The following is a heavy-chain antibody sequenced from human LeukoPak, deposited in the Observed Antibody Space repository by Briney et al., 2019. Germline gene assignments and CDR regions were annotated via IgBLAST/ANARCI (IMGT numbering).Heavy chain of an antibody. CDR2: ISYDGSEK. J-gene: IGHJ6*02. V-gene: IGHV3-30-3*01. CDR1: GFTFSTYA. Sequence: GGSLRLSCAASGFTFSTYAMHWVRQAPGKGLEWVAVISYDGSEKYYADSVKGRFTISRDNSKNTLYLQTNSLRAEDTAVYYCARGTYGMDVWGQGTTVTVSS. CDR3: ARGTYGMDV.